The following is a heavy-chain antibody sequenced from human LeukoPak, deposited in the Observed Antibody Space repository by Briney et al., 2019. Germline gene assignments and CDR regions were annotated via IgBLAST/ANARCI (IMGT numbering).Heavy chain of an antibody. CDR1: GGSFSGYY. Sequence: ASETLSLTCAVYGGSFSGYYWSWIRQPPGKGLEWIGEINHSGSTNYNPSLKSRVTISVDTSKNQFSLKLSSVTAADTAVYYCARVGAHIVVVPAALDAFDIWGQGTMVTVSS. CDR2: INHSGST. J-gene: IGHJ3*02. V-gene: IGHV4-34*01. CDR3: ARVGAHIVVVPAALDAFDI. D-gene: IGHD2-2*01.